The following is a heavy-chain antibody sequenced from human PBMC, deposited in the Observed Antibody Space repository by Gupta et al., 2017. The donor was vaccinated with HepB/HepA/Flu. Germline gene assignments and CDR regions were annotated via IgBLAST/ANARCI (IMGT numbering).Heavy chain of an antibody. CDR3: AKGSSRGSYYGSTAEYFQH. Sequence: EVQLLESGGGLVQPGGSLRLSCAASGFTFSSYSMSWVRQSPGKGLEWVSAITGSGGSTYYADSVMGRFTISRDNSKNTVYLQMNSLRAEDTAVFYCAKGSSRGSYYGSTAEYFQHWGQGTLVTVSS. CDR1: GFTFSSYS. CDR2: ITGSGGST. D-gene: IGHD1-26*01. J-gene: IGHJ1*01. V-gene: IGHV3-23*01.